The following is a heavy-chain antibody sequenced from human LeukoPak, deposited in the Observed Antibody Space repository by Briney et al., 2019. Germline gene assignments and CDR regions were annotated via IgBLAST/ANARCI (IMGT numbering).Heavy chain of an antibody. J-gene: IGHJ4*02. CDR1: GGSISSSSYY. CDR3: ARDSERGGDYDHRHFDY. CDR2: IYYSGST. Sequence: SETLSLTCTVSGGSISSSSYYWGWIRQPPGKGLEWIGSIYYSGSTYYNPSLKSRVTISVDTSKNQFSLKLSSVTAADTAVYYCARDSERGGDYDHRHFDYWGQGTLVTVSS. V-gene: IGHV4-39*07. D-gene: IGHD4-17*01.